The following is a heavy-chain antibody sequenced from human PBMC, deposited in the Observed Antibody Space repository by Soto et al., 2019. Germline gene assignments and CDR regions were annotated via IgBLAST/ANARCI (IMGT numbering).Heavy chain of an antibody. CDR2: ISSSSSYI. J-gene: IGHJ4*02. CDR3: ARDWYCSSTSCPPDY. Sequence: GGSLRLSCAASGFTFSSYSMNWVRQAPGKGLEWVSSISSSSSYIYYADSVKGRFTISRDNAKNSLYLQMNSLRAEDTAVYYCARDWYCSSTSCPPDYWGQGTLVTVSS. V-gene: IGHV3-21*01. CDR1: GFTFSSYS. D-gene: IGHD2-2*01.